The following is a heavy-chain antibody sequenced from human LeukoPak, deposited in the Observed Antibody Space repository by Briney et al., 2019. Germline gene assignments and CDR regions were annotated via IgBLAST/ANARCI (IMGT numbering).Heavy chain of an antibody. CDR2: IYYSGST. D-gene: IGHD2-2*01. V-gene: IGHV4-59*01. J-gene: IGHJ5*02. Sequence: SETLSLTCTVSGGSISSYYWSWIRQPPGKGLEWIGYIYYSGSTNYNPSLKSRVTISVDTFKNQFSLKLTPVTSPDTGVYYCARLRRVVSDASKRFDPWGQGTLVTVSS. CDR1: GGSISSYY. CDR3: ARLRRVVSDASKRFDP.